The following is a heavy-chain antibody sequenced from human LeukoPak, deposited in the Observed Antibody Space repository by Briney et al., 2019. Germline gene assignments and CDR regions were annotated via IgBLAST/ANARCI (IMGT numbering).Heavy chain of an antibody. V-gene: IGHV1-8*01. D-gene: IGHD3/OR15-3a*01. J-gene: IGHJ4*02. CDR2: MNPNSGNT. Sequence: GASVKVSCKASGYTFTSYDINWVRQATGQGLEWMGWMNPNSGNTGYAQKFQGRVTMTRHTSISTAYMELSSLRSEDTAVYYCASTSFRTGYYDFDYWGQGTLVTVSS. CDR3: ASTSFRTGYYDFDY. CDR1: GYTFTSYD.